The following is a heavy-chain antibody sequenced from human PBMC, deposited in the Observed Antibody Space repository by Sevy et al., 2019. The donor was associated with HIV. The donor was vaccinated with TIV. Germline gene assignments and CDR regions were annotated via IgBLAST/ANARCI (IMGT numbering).Heavy chain of an antibody. CDR2: IKKDGSEK. Sequence: GGSLRLSCVDSGFTFSRSWMSWVRQAPGKGLEWVANIKKDGSEKNCVHSVKGRFTISRDNVRKTQYLQMNSLRAEDTAVYYCVRAIGGVEDHYWGQGTLVTVSS. CDR3: VRAIGGVEDHY. CDR1: GFTFSRSW. D-gene: IGHD3-16*01. J-gene: IGHJ4*02. V-gene: IGHV3-7*01.